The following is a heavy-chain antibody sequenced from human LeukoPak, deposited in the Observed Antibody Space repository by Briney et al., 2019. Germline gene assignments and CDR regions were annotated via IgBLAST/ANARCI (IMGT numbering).Heavy chain of an antibody. CDR1: GFTFSDYS. Sequence: GGSLRLSCAASGFTFSDYSIVWVRQAPGKGLEWLSYIGYSSSTVHYADSVKGRFTISRVNAKNSLYLQMNSLRAEDTAVYYCARDRRNGPPDFWGQGTLVTVSS. CDR3: ARDRRNGPPDF. CDR2: IGYSSSTV. D-gene: IGHD1-1*01. J-gene: IGHJ4*02. V-gene: IGHV3-48*04.